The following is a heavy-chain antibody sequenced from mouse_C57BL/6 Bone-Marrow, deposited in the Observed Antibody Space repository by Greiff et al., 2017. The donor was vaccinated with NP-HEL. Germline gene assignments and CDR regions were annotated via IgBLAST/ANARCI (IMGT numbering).Heavy chain of an antibody. CDR1: GYSITSDY. Sequence: VQLKESGPGLAKPSQTLSLTCSVTGYSITSDYWNWIRKFPGNKLEYMGYISYSGSTYYNPSLKSRISITPDTTKNQYYLQMNSVTTEDTATYDCATGWEAYHFDYWGKGTTLTVSS. D-gene: IGHD2-10*01. CDR3: ATGWEAYHFDY. V-gene: IGHV3-8*01. CDR2: ISYSGST. J-gene: IGHJ2*01.